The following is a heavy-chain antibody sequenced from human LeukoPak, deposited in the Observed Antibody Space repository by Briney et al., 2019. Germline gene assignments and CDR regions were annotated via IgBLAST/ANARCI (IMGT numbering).Heavy chain of an antibody. CDR1: GFTFSSYG. Sequence: GGSLRLSCAASGFTFSSYGMHWVRQAPGKGLEWMAFIRYDGSNKYYADSVKGRFTISRDNSKNTLYLQMNSLRAEDTAVYYCARLEGSYYYMDVWGKGTTVTVSS. D-gene: IGHD3-3*01. V-gene: IGHV3-30*02. J-gene: IGHJ6*03. CDR3: ARLEGSYYYMDV. CDR2: IRYDGSNK.